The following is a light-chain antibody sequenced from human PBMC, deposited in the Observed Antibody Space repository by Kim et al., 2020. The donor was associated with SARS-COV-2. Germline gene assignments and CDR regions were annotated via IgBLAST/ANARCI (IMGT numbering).Light chain of an antibody. CDR1: SSNIGTNY. V-gene: IGLV1-47*01. CDR2: SNN. Sequence: ELTQPPSASGTPGQRVTISCSGSSSNIGTNYVCWYQQLPVAAPKLLIYSNNQRPSGVPDRFSGSKSGTSTSLAISALRSEDEADYYCAAWDDSLSGPVFGGGTQLTVL. J-gene: IGLJ3*02. CDR3: AAWDDSLSGPV.